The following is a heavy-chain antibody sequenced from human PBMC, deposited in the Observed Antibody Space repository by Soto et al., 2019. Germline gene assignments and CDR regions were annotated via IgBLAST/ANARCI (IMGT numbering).Heavy chain of an antibody. V-gene: IGHV4-34*01. CDR1: GGSFSGYY. CDR2: INHSGST. D-gene: IGHD3-9*01. J-gene: IGHJ3*02. CDR3: ARGRYYDILTGYQTGEYAFDI. Sequence: PSETLSLTCAVYGGSFSGYYWSWIRQPPGKGLEWIGEINHSGSTNYNPSLKSRVTISVDTSKNQFSLKLSSVTAADTAVYYCARGRYYDILTGYQTGEYAFDIWGQGTMVTVSS.